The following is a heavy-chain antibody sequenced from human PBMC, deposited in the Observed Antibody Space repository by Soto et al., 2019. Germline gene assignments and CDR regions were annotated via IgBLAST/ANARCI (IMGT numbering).Heavy chain of an antibody. CDR3: ARRRGFPYYYGMDV. CDR1: GGSISSGGYS. V-gene: IGHV4-30-2*01. CDR2: IYHSGST. Sequence: QLQLQESGSGLVKPSQTLSLTCAVSGGSISSGGYSWSWIRQPPGKGLEWIGYIYHSGSTYYNPALQSRVPISVDRSKNQFSLKLSSVTAADTAVYYCARRRGFPYYYGMDVWGQGTTVTVSS. D-gene: IGHD5-12*01. J-gene: IGHJ6*02.